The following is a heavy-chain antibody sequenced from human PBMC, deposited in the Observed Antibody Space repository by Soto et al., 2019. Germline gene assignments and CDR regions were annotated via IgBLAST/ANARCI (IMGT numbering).Heavy chain of an antibody. CDR1: GYSFTSYW. V-gene: IGHV5-51*01. CDR2: IYPGDSDT. D-gene: IGHD3-22*01. Sequence: GESLKISCEGSGYSFTSYWIGWVRPMPGKGLEWMGIIYPGDSDTRYSPSFQGQVTISADTSIRTAYLQWSSLKASDTAMYYCARRKYYDSSGYYSYAFGNWGQGTMVTASS. J-gene: IGHJ3*02. CDR3: ARRKYYDSSGYYSYAFGN.